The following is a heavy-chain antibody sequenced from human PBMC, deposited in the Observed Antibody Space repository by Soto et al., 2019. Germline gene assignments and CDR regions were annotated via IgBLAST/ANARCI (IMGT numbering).Heavy chain of an antibody. CDR3: AKGTDYDILTGYSAFDY. D-gene: IGHD3-9*01. J-gene: IGHJ4*02. Sequence: VGSLRLSCAASGFTFSSYAMSWVRQAPGKGLEWVSAISGSGGSTYYADSVKGRFTISRDNSENTLYLQMNSLRAEDTAVYYCAKGTDYDILTGYSAFDYWGQGTLVTVSS. V-gene: IGHV3-23*01. CDR2: ISGSGGST. CDR1: GFTFSSYA.